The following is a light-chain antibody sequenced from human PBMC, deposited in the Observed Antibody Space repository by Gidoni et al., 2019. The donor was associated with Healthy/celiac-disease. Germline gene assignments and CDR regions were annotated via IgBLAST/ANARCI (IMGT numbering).Light chain of an antibody. V-gene: IGLV2-14*03. CDR3: SSYSITAPVV. CDR1: SSDIGDYDF. J-gene: IGLJ3*02. Sequence: QSALTQPASVSGSPGQSITISCTVSSSDIGDYDFVSWYQQHPGEAPQLVIYDVTNRPSGIPDRFSGFKSGNTASLTISGLQAEDEADYYCSSYSITAPVVFGGGTRLTVL. CDR2: DVT.